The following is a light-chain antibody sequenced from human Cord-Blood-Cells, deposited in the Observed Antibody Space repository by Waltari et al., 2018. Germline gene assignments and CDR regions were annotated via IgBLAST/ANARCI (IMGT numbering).Light chain of an antibody. CDR1: QSVSSY. CDR3: QQRSNWPLT. V-gene: IGKV3-11*01. J-gene: IGKJ4*01. Sequence: EIVLTQSPATLSLSPGERANLTCRASQSVSSYLAWYQQKPGQAPRLLIYAASNRATGIPARFSGSGSGTDFTLTISSLEPEDFAVYYCQQRSNWPLTFGGGTKVEIK. CDR2: AAS.